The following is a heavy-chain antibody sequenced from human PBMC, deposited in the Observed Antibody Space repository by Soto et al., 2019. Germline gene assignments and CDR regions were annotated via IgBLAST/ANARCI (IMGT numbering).Heavy chain of an antibody. CDR2: ISHDGTKK. Sequence: QVPLVESGGGVVQPGRSLRLSCAASGFTFSSYGMHWVRQAPGKGLEWMAVISHDGTKKYYVDSVKGRFTISRDNXXNTLYLQMNSLRAEDTALYSCAKGSDTSGYYQLDYWGQGTLVTVSS. CDR3: AKGSDTSGYYQLDY. V-gene: IGHV3-30*18. J-gene: IGHJ4*02. CDR1: GFTFSSYG. D-gene: IGHD3-22*01.